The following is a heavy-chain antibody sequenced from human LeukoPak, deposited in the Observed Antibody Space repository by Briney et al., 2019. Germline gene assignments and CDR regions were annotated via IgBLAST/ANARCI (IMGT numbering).Heavy chain of an antibody. CDR1: GGTFSSYA. Sequence: ASVKVSCKASGGTFSSYAISWMRQAPGQRLEWMGWINAGNGNTKYSQKFQGRVTITRDTSASTAYMELSSLRSEDTAVYYCARGARQWLDRYYYYGMDVWGQGTTVTVSS. CDR3: ARGARQWLDRYYYYGMDV. CDR2: INAGNGNT. D-gene: IGHD6-19*01. V-gene: IGHV1-3*01. J-gene: IGHJ6*02.